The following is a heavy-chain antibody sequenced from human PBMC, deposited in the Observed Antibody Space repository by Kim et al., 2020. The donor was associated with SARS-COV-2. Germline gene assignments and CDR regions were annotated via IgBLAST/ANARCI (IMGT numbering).Heavy chain of an antibody. J-gene: IGHJ6*02. CDR3: ARDPYSSSWYPHYYYYGMDV. Sequence: ASVKVSCKASGYTFTSYGISWVRQAPGQGLEWMGWISAYNGNTNYAQKLQGRVTMTTDTSTSTAYMELRSLRSDDTAVYYCARDPYSSSWYPHYYYYGMDVWGQGTTVTVSS. CDR2: ISAYNGNT. V-gene: IGHV1-18*01. CDR1: GYTFTSYG. D-gene: IGHD6-13*01.